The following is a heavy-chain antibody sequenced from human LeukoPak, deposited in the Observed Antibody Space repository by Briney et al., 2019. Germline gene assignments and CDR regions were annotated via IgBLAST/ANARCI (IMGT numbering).Heavy chain of an antibody. CDR1: GGSISSSN. Sequence: PSGTLSLTCAVSGGSISSSNWWSWVRQPPGKGLEWMALISYDGSNKYYADSVKGRFTISRDNSKNTLYLQMNSLRAEDTAVYYCAKVDTDYYDSSGYYAGQYFQHWGQGTLVTVSS. V-gene: IGHV3-30*18. CDR3: AKVDTDYYDSSGYYAGQYFQH. J-gene: IGHJ1*01. CDR2: ISYDGSNK. D-gene: IGHD3-22*01.